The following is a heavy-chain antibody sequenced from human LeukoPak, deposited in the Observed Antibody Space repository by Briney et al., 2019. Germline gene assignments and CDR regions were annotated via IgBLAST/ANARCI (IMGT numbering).Heavy chain of an antibody. D-gene: IGHD5-18*01. V-gene: IGHV3-23*01. CDR2: ISGSGGNT. CDR1: GFMFSNYA. CDR3: AKGSEGGYSYGYHSDY. Sequence: GGSLRLSCAASGFMFSNYAMSWVRQAPGKGLEWVSGISGSGGNTYHADSVKGRFTISGDNSKNRLYLQMNSLRAEDAAVYYCAKGSEGGYSYGYHSDYWGQGTLVTVSS. J-gene: IGHJ4*02.